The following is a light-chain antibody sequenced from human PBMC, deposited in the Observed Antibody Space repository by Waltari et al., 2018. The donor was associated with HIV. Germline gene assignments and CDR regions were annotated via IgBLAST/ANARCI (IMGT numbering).Light chain of an antibody. CDR3: CSFAGSSTWV. Sequence: QSALTQPATVSGSPGQSITIPCTGTNTDVGGYDLVSWYQQHPGKAPNLIIYGVTERPSGVSIHFSGSKSGNTASLTISGLRAEDEADYYCCSFAGSSTWVFGGGTKLTVL. CDR2: GVT. CDR1: NTDVGGYDL. V-gene: IGLV2-23*02. J-gene: IGLJ3*02.